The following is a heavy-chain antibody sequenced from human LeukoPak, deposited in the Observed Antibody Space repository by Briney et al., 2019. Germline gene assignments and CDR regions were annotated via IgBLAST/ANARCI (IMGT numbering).Heavy chain of an antibody. J-gene: IGHJ4*02. V-gene: IGHV6-1*01. CDR3: ARDGYSSNWYALDY. Sequence: SRTLSLTCAISGDSGSSSSAAWNWIRQSPSRGLEWLGRTYYRSKWYNDYAVSVKSRITIDPETSKNQFSLQLNSVTPEDTAVYYCARDGYSSNWYALDYWGQGTLVTVSS. CDR2: TYYRSKWYN. D-gene: IGHD6-13*01. CDR1: GDSGSSSSAA.